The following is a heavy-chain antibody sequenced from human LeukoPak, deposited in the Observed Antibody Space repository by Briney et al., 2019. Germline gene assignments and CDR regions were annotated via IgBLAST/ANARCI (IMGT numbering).Heavy chain of an antibody. J-gene: IGHJ6*03. V-gene: IGHV3-23*01. Sequence: GGSLRLSCAASGFTFSSYAMSWVRQAPGKGLEWVSAISGSGGSTYYADSVQGRFTISRDNSNNTLYLQMNSLRAEDTAVYYCARVSMGKVSVSHYDYMDVWGKGTTVTISS. D-gene: IGHD7-27*01. CDR2: ISGSGGST. CDR3: ARVSMGKVSVSHYDYMDV. CDR1: GFTFSSYA.